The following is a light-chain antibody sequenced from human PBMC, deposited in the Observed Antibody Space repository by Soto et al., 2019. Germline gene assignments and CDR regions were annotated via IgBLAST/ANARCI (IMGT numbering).Light chain of an antibody. CDR2: DNN. J-gene: IGLJ1*01. V-gene: IGLV1-40*01. CDR1: SSNIGAGYD. CDR3: QSYDSSLSGSYV. Sequence: QPVLTQPPSVSGAPGQRVTISCTGSSSNIGAGYDVHWYQQLPGTAPKVLIYDNNNRPSGVPDRISGSKSGTSASLAITGLQAEDEADYYCQSYDSSLSGSYVFGTGTKLTVL.